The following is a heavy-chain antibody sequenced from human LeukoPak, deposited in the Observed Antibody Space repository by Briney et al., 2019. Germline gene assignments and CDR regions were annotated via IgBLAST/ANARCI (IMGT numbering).Heavy chain of an antibody. Sequence: GGSLRLSXAASGFTFSSYWMHWVPQAPGKGLVWVSRINSDGSSTSYADSVKGRFTISRDNAKNTLYLQMNSLRAEDTAVYYCAKVAVAGPPDYWGQGTLVTVSS. D-gene: IGHD6-19*01. J-gene: IGHJ4*02. V-gene: IGHV3-74*01. CDR3: AKVAVAGPPDY. CDR1: GFTFSSYW. CDR2: INSDGSST.